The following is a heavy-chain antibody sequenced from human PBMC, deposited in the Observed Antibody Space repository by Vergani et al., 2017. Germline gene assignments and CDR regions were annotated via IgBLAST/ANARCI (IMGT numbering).Heavy chain of an antibody. V-gene: IGHV3-9*01. CDR2: ISWNSGSI. CDR3: ARDPTGTTLVYYFDY. J-gene: IGHJ4*02. CDR1: GFTFDDYA. D-gene: IGHD1-7*01. Sequence: EVQLVESGGGLVQPGRSLRLSCAASGFTFDDYAMHWVRQAPGKGLEWVSGISWNSGSIGYADSVKGRFTISRDNAKNSLYLQMNSLRAEDTAVYYCARDPTGTTLVYYFDYWGQGTLVTVSS.